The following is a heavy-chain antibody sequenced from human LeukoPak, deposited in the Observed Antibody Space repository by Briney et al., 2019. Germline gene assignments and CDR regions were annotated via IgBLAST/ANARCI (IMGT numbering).Heavy chain of an antibody. Sequence: ASVKVSCKAFGGTFSSYAISWVRQAPGRGLEWMGGIIPIFGTANYAQKFQGRVTITTDESTSTAYMELSSLRSEDTAVYYCARGLQQLPSYYYMDVWGKGTTVTVSS. J-gene: IGHJ6*03. CDR2: IIPIFGTA. CDR1: GGTFSSYA. V-gene: IGHV1-69*05. D-gene: IGHD6-13*01. CDR3: ARGLQQLPSYYYMDV.